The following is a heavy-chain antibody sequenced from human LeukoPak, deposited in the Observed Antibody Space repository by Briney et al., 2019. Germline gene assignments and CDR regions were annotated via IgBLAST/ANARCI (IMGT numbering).Heavy chain of an antibody. J-gene: IGHJ6*04. CDR2: ISYDGSNK. Sequence: GGSLRLSCAASGFTFSCYAMHWVRQAPGKGLEWVAVISYDGSNKYYADSVKGRFTISRDNSKNTLYLQMNSLRAEDTAVYYCARELLGMDVWGKGTTVTVSS. CDR1: GFTFSCYA. D-gene: IGHD2-15*01. CDR3: ARELLGMDV. V-gene: IGHV3-30*04.